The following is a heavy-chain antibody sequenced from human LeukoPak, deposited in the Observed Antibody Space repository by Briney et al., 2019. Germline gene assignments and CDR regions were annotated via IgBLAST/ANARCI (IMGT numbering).Heavy chain of an antibody. Sequence: GGSLRLSCIASGFIFSNYGMHWVRQAPGKGLEWVAFIRFDGGNPKLADFVKGRFTISRDNSKNTLFVQMNSLRADDTGVYFCAKDHQRGYSRMDVWGKGTTVIVSS. CDR1: GFIFSNYG. V-gene: IGHV3-30*02. D-gene: IGHD5-18*01. CDR3: AKDHQRGYSRMDV. CDR2: IRFDGGNP. J-gene: IGHJ6*03.